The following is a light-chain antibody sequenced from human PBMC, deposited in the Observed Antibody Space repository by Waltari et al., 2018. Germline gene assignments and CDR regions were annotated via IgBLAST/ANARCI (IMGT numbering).Light chain of an antibody. CDR1: QSVLYNSDNKTY. V-gene: IGKV4-1*01. CDR2: WAS. Sequence: DIVMTQSPGSLAVSLGERATINCRSSQSVLYNSDNKTYLAWDRQKPGQPPESLIYWASTREAGAPGRVSGSGSGKDFTLTSNSLQAEDVAVYYCQQYYSFPQTFGQGTKVGIK. J-gene: IGKJ1*01. CDR3: QQYYSFPQT.